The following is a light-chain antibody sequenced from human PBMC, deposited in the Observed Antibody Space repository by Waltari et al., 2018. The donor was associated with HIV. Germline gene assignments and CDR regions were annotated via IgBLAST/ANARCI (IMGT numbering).Light chain of an antibody. CDR3: SSYSSGTTLWL. V-gene: IGLV2-14*01. J-gene: IGLJ3*02. CDR2: EVT. Sequence: QSALTQPASVSGSPGPSITISCSRTNSDIGGYSYVSWYQQIPSGPPKLILYEVTNRHSGVANRCSGSKSGNTASLTISGLQSEDEAVYYCSSYSSGTTLWLFGGGTQLTVL. CDR1: NSDIGGYSY.